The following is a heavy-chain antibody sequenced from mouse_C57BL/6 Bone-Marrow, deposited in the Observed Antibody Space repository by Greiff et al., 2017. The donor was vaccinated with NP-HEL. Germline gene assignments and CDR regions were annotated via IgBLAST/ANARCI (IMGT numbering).Heavy chain of an antibody. J-gene: IGHJ3*01. CDR3: ARDRDYYGPWFAY. Sequence: EVKLMESGGGLVKPGGSLKLSCAASGFTFSSYAMSWVRQTPEKRLEWVATISDGGSYTYYPDNVKGRFTISRDNAKNNLYLQMSHLKSEDTAMYYCARDRDYYGPWFAYWGQGTLVTVSA. V-gene: IGHV5-4*01. CDR1: GFTFSSYA. CDR2: ISDGGSYT. D-gene: IGHD1-1*01.